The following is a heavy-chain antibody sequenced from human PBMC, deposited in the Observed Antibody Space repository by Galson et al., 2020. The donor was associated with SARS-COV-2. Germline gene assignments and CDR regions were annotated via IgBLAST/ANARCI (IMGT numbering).Heavy chain of an antibody. CDR3: AKDSRGWYLDY. V-gene: IGHV3-30*18. Sequence: TGGSLRLSCAASGFTFSSYGMHWVRQAPGKGLEWVAFISYDGSNKYYADSVKGRFTISRDNSKNTLYLQMNSLRAEDTAVYYCAKDSRGWYLDYWGQGTLVTVSS. CDR1: GFTFSSYG. CDR2: ISYDGSNK. J-gene: IGHJ4*02. D-gene: IGHD6-19*01.